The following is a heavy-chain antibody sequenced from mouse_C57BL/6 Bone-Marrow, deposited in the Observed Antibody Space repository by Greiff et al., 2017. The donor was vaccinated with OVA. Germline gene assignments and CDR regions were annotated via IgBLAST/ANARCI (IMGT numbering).Heavy chain of an antibody. CDR2: IDPENGDT. J-gene: IGHJ4*01. D-gene: IGHD1-1*01. Sequence: VQLQQSGAELVRPGASVKLSCTASGFNIKDDYMHWVKQRPEQGLEWIGWIDPENGDTEYASKFQGKATITADTSSNTAYLQLSSLTSEDTAVYYSTGVYYGSSDYAMDYWGQGTSVTVSS. CDR3: TGVYYGSSDYAMDY. CDR1: GFNIKDDY. V-gene: IGHV14-4*01.